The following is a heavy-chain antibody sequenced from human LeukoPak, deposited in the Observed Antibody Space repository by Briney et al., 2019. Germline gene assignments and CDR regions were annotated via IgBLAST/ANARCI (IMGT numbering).Heavy chain of an antibody. CDR2: INHSGST. Sequence: TSETLSLTCAVYGGSLSGYYWSWIRQPPGKGLEWIGEINHSGSTNYNPSLKSRVTISVDTSKNQFSLKLSSVTAADTAVYYCARGHYDFWSGYYMFDYWGQGTLVTVSS. CDR3: ARGHYDFWSGYYMFDY. J-gene: IGHJ4*02. V-gene: IGHV4-34*01. CDR1: GGSLSGYY. D-gene: IGHD3-3*01.